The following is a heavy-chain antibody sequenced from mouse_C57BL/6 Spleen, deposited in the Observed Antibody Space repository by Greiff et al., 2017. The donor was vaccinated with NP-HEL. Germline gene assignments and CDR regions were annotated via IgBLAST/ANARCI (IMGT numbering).Heavy chain of an antibody. CDR1: GYTFTSYD. Sequence: QVQLQQSGPELVKPGASVKLSCKASGYTFTSYDINWVKQRPGQGLEWIGWIYPRDGSTKYNEKFKGKATLTVATSSSTAYMELHSLTSEDSAVYFCARYYDYDGWYAMDYWGQGTSVTVAS. D-gene: IGHD2-4*01. J-gene: IGHJ4*01. CDR3: ARYYDYDGWYAMDY. CDR2: IYPRDGST. V-gene: IGHV1-85*01.